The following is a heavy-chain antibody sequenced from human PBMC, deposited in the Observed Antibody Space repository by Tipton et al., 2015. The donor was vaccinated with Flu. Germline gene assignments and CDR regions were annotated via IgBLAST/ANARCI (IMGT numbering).Heavy chain of an antibody. D-gene: IGHD4-11*01. Sequence: TLSLTCAVSGDSISGDYYWGWIRQSPGKGLEWIGNIFHTGSTYHNPPLKSRVTISVDTPKNQFSLKLRSVTASDTAVYFCARRTFSNYVSEPKNWFDFWGQGTLVTVSS. CDR2: IFHTGST. CDR1: GDSISGDYY. J-gene: IGHJ5*01. V-gene: IGHV4-38-2*01. CDR3: ARRTFSNYVSEPKNWFDF.